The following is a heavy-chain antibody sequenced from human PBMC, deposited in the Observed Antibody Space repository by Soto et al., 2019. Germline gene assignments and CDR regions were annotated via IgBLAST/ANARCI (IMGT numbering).Heavy chain of an antibody. J-gene: IGHJ5*02. CDR2: INAGNGNT. D-gene: IGHD2-2*01. Sequence: ASVKVSCKASGCTFTSYAMHWVRQAPGQRLEWMGWINAGNGNTKYSQKFQGRVTITRDTSASTAYMELSSLRSEDTAVYYCARDGSDIVVVPDEGNLNWFDPWGQGTLVTVSS. CDR1: GCTFTSYA. V-gene: IGHV1-3*01. CDR3: ARDGSDIVVVPDEGNLNWFDP.